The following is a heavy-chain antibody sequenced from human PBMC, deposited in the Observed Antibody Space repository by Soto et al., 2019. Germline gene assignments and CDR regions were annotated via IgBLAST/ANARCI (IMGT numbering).Heavy chain of an antibody. V-gene: IGHV3-13*01. CDR3: ARAPGRASRYYYYYMDV. D-gene: IGHD1-26*01. CDR2: IGTAGDT. CDR1: GFTFSSYD. Sequence: HPGGSLRISCAASGFTFSSYDMHGVRQATGKGLEWVSAIGTAGDTYYPGSVKGRFTISRENAKNSLYLQMNSLRAGDTAVYYCARAPGRASRYYYYYMDVWGKGTTVTVSS. J-gene: IGHJ6*03.